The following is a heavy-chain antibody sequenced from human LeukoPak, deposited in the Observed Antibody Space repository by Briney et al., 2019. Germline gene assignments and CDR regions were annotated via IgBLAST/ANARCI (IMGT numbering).Heavy chain of an antibody. CDR2: IYYSGST. J-gene: IGHJ5*02. D-gene: IGHD3-10*01. CDR3: ARGGYYGSGNDFRFDP. Sequence: SETLSLTCTVSGGSISSYYWSWIRQPPGKGLEWIGYIYYSGSTNYNPSLKSRVTISVDTSKNQFSLKLKSVTAADTAVYYCARGGYYGSGNDFRFDPWGQGTLVTVSS. V-gene: IGHV4-59*01. CDR1: GGSISSYY.